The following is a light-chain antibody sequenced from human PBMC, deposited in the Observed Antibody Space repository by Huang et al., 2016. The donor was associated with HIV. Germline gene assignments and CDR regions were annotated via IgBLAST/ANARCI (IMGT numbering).Light chain of an antibody. Sequence: IRMTQSPSSLSASTGDRVTITCRASQNVGTSLAWSQQRPGSAPVLLIYDASTLQRGVPARFSGSGARTLFTLTIGCLQVEDAATYYCQHSDGLSPLTFGGGT. J-gene: IGKJ4*01. CDR1: QNVGTS. CDR3: QHSDGLSPLT. CDR2: DAS. V-gene: IGKV1-8*01.